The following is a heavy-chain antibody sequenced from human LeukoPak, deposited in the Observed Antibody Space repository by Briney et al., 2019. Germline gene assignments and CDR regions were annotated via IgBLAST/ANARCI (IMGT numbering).Heavy chain of an antibody. CDR2: IIPILGIA. CDR3: ARDALGTMVRGVSYGMDV. Sequence: SVKVSCKASGGTFSSYAISWVRQAPGQGLEWMGRIIPILGIANYAQKFQGRVTITADKSTSTAYMELSSLRSEDTAVYYCARDALGTMVRGVSYGMDVWGQGTTVTVSS. CDR1: GGTFSSYA. J-gene: IGHJ6*02. D-gene: IGHD3-10*01. V-gene: IGHV1-69*04.